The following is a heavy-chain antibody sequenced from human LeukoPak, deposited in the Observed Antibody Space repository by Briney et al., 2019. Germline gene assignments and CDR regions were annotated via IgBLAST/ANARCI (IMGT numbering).Heavy chain of an antibody. Sequence: GASVKVSCKASGYTFTSHFMHWVRQAPGQGLEWMGIVNPRGGSTSYTQKFHGRVTMTRDTSISTAYMELSRLRSDDTAVYYCARVHNPKYSVYGANWFDPWGQGTLVTVSS. D-gene: IGHD5/OR15-5a*01. CDR3: ARVHNPKYSVYGANWFDP. CDR2: VNPRGGST. CDR1: GYTFTSHF. V-gene: IGHV1-46*01. J-gene: IGHJ5*02.